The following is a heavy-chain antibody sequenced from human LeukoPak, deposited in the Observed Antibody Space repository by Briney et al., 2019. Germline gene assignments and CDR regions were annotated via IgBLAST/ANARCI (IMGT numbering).Heavy chain of an antibody. CDR1: GFTFSSYA. CDR2: ISGSGGST. V-gene: IGHV3-23*01. D-gene: IGHD3-22*01. CDR3: AKDGEYYDSSGYLDY. J-gene: IGHJ4*02. Sequence: GGSLRLSCAASGFTFSSYAMSWVRQAPGKGLEWVSAISGSGGSTYYADSVKGRFTIPRDNSKNTLYLQMNSLRAEDTAVYYCAKDGEYYDSSGYLDYWGQGTLVTVSS.